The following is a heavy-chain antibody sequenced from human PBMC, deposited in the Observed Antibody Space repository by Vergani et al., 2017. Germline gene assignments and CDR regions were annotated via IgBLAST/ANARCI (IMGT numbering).Heavy chain of an antibody. D-gene: IGHD1-26*01. Sequence: QVQLVQSGAEVKKPGSSVKVSCKASGGTFSSYTLSWVRQAPGQGLEWMGRIIPILGIANYAQKFQGRVTITADKSTSTAYMELSSLRSDDTAVYYCAREEGGRAFDYWGQGTLVTVSS. CDR2: IIPILGIA. CDR3: AREEGGRAFDY. J-gene: IGHJ4*02. CDR1: GGTFSSYT. V-gene: IGHV1-69*09.